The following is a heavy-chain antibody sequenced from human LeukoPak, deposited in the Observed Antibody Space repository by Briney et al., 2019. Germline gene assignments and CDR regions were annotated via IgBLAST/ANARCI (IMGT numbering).Heavy chain of an antibody. CDR1: GFTFSSYA. Sequence: GGSLRLSCAASGFTFSSYAMHWVRQAPGKGLEWVAVISYDGSNKYYADSVKGRFTISRDNSKNTLYLQMNSLRAEDTAVYYCARDLYYYDSSGTFDPWGQGTLVTVSS. CDR3: ARDLYYYDSSGTFDP. J-gene: IGHJ5*02. V-gene: IGHV3-30*01. D-gene: IGHD3-22*01. CDR2: ISYDGSNK.